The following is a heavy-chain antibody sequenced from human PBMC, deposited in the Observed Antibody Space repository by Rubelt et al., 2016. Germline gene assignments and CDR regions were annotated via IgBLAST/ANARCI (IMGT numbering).Heavy chain of an antibody. CDR3: ASRGSSGWLAYFQH. CDR1: GFSFSSCG. D-gene: IGHD6-19*01. Sequence: GGGVVQPGGSLRLSCAASGFSFSSCGMHWVRQAPGKGLEWVAVISYDGSDKYHADSVKGRFTISRDNSKNTLYLQMNSLRAEDTAVYYCASRGSSGWLAYFQHWGQGTLVTVSS. J-gene: IGHJ1*01. CDR2: ISYDGSDK. V-gene: IGHV3-30*03.